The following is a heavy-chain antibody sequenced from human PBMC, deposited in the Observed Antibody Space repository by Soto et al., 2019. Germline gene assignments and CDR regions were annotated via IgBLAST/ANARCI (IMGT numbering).Heavy chain of an antibody. D-gene: IGHD2-15*01. Sequence: ASVKVSCKASGYTFTSYGISWVRQAPGQGLEWMGWISAYNGNTNYAQKLQGRVTMTTDTSTSTAYMELRSLRSDDTAVYYCARGYCSGGSCYSWEGNQVYPVHFDYWGQGTLVTVSS. CDR2: ISAYNGNT. CDR3: ARGYCSGGSCYSWEGNQVYPVHFDY. V-gene: IGHV1-18*01. J-gene: IGHJ4*02. CDR1: GYTFTSYG.